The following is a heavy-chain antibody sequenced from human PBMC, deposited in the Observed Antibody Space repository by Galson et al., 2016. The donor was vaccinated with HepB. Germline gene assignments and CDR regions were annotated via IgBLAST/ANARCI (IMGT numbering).Heavy chain of an antibody. CDR2: IYWDDDK. Sequence: PALVKPTQTVTLTCTFSGFSVNTNGVGVGWLRQPPGKALEWLALIYWDDDKRYSPSLTTRLTITRDTSKNQVVLTMTNMDPVDSATYYCAHRRVASRPLDYWGQGILVTVSS. V-gene: IGHV2-5*02. D-gene: IGHD6-6*01. J-gene: IGHJ4*02. CDR1: GFSVNTNGVG. CDR3: AHRRVASRPLDY.